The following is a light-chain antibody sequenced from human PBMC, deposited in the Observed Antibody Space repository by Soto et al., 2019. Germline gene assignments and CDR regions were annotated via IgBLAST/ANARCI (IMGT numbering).Light chain of an antibody. V-gene: IGKV1-27*01. CDR1: QDIGNN. CDR3: QKYNGAPPWT. J-gene: IGKJ1*01. Sequence: DLQMTQSPSSLSASVGDRVVITCRASQDIGNNLAWYQQKPGRVPQLLIHAASTLQSGVPSRFSGSRSGTDFTLTISSLQPDDVASYCCQKYNGAPPWTFGQGTRVEIK. CDR2: AAS.